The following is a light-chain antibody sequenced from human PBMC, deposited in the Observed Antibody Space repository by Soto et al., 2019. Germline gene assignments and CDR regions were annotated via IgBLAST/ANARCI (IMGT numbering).Light chain of an antibody. Sequence: DIQMTQSPTSLSASVGDRVTITCRASQGISNFEAWYQQKPGKAPNLLIYAASTWQSGVPSRFSGSGCGTDFTITSSRLQPEDVASYSCQKYSSVRFFGPGTKVDIK. CDR2: AAS. CDR1: QGISNF. V-gene: IGKV1-27*01. J-gene: IGKJ3*01. CDR3: QKYSSVRF.